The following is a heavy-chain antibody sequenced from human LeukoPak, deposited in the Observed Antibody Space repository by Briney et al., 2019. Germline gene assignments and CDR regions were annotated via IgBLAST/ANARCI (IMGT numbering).Heavy chain of an antibody. CDR1: GYTFTGYY. Sequence: ASVKVSCKASGYTFTGYYMHWVRQAPGQGLEWMGRINPNSGGTNYAQKFQGRVTMTRDTSISTAYMEPSRLRSDDTAVYYCARESSGVPVVVAATLGYWGQGTLVTVSS. CDR3: ARESSGVPVVVAATLGY. J-gene: IGHJ4*02. D-gene: IGHD2-15*01. V-gene: IGHV1-2*06. CDR2: INPNSGGT.